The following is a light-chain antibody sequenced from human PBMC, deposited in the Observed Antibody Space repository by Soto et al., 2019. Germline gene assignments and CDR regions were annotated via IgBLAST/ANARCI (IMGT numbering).Light chain of an antibody. Sequence: EIVLTQSPGTLSLSPGDRATLSCEASQSVNNNYLAWYQHKPGQAPRLLIYGASSRATGIPDRFSGSGSGTDFTLTIRRLEPEDFAVYYCKQYDTSLPYTFCGGTKVEIK. V-gene: IGKV3-20*01. CDR3: KQYDTSLPYT. J-gene: IGKJ4*01. CDR1: QSVNNNY. CDR2: GAS.